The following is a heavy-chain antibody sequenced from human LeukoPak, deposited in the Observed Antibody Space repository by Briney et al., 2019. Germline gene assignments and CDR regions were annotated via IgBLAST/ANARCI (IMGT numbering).Heavy chain of an antibody. CDR2: IYTSGST. J-gene: IGHJ4*02. CDR3: ARSLVGAIWVFDY. Sequence: SQTLSLTCTVSGGSISSGSYYWSWMRQPAGKGLEWIGRIYTSGSTNYNPSLKSRVTISVDTSKNQFSLKLSSVTAADTAVYYCARSLVGAIWVFDYWGQGTLVTVSS. V-gene: IGHV4-61*02. CDR1: GGSISSGSYY. D-gene: IGHD1-26*01.